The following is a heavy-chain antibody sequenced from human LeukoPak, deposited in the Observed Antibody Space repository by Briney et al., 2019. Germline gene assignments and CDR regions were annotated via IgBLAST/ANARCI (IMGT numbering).Heavy chain of an antibody. D-gene: IGHD2-15*01. CDR2: IIPIFGTA. J-gene: IGHJ3*02. V-gene: IGHV1-69*05. Sequence: SVKVSCXASGGTFSSYAISWVRQAPGQGLEWMGGIIPIFGTANYAQKFQGRVTITTDESTSTAYMELSSLRSEDTAVYYCAREPHIVVVVAATGIGAFDIWGQGTMVTVSS. CDR1: GGTFSSYA. CDR3: AREPHIVVVVAATGIGAFDI.